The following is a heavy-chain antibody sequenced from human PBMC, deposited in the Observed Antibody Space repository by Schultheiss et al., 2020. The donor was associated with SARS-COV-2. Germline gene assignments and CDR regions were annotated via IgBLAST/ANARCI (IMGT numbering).Heavy chain of an antibody. CDR2: INHSGST. D-gene: IGHD1-26*01. J-gene: IGHJ5*02. Sequence: SETLSLNCGVSGGSSFTGYYYTWIRQPPGKGLEWVGEINHSGSTNYNPSLKSRVTISIDTSNNQFSLMLTSVTAADTAVYYCARGGGSYLYWFDPWGQGSGITVAS. CDR3: ARGGGSYLYWFDP. CDR1: GGSSFTGYY. V-gene: IGHV4-34*01.